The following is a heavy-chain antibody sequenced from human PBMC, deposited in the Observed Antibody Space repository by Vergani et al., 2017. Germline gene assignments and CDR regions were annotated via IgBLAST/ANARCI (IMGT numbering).Heavy chain of an antibody. V-gene: IGHV3-33*06. D-gene: IGHD1-1*01. CDR2: IWFDGSNK. CDR3: AKDGTDNPLYYYMDV. J-gene: IGHJ6*03. Sequence: QVQLVESGGGVVQPGRSLRLSCAASGFTFSSYGMHWVRPAPGKGLEWVAVIWFDGSNKYYADSVKGRFTISRDNSKNTLYLQMNSLRAEDTAVYYCAKDGTDNPLYYYMDVWGKGTTVTVSS. CDR1: GFTFSSYG.